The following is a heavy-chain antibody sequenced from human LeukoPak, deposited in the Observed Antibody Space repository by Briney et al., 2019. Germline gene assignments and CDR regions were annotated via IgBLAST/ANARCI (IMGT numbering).Heavy chain of an antibody. CDR1: GGSISSGSYS. D-gene: IGHD1-1*01. CDR2: MYSSGTT. J-gene: IGHJ5*02. Sequence: KASETLSLTCTVSGGSISSGSYSWNWIRQPAGKGLEWIGRMYSSGTTNYNPSLKSRVTMSVDTSKNQFSLKLSSVTAADTAVYYCARGGLERRTGGNWFDPWGQGTLVTVSS. V-gene: IGHV4-61*02. CDR3: ARGGLERRTGGNWFDP.